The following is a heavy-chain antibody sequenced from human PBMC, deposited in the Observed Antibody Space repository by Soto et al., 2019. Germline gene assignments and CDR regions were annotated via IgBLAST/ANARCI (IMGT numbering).Heavy chain of an antibody. CDR1: GDSISSTY. Sequence: PSETLSLTCTVSGDSISSTYWSWVRQPAGRGLEWIGRIYSSGSNNYNPSLESRVTMSVDTSKNQFSLTLRSVTAADTAVYFCARGYESGYTFGRDLWGQGTLVTVSS. CDR3: ARGYESGYTFGRDL. J-gene: IGHJ5*02. V-gene: IGHV4-4*07. CDR2: IYSSGSN. D-gene: IGHD3-3*01.